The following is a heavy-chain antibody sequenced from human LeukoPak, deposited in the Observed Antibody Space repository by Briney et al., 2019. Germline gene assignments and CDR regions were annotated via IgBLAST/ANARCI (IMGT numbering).Heavy chain of an antibody. CDR2: IYPADSDI. J-gene: IGHJ5*02. CDR3: ARQEYCSGGSCYTWFDP. Sequence: GESLKISCQGSGYSINNYWIGWVRQMPGKGLEWMGIIYPADSDIRYSPSFQGQVTISADKSISTTYLQWSSLKASDTAMYYCARQEYCSGGSCYTWFDPWGQGTLVTVSS. D-gene: IGHD2-15*01. CDR1: GYSINNYW. V-gene: IGHV5-51*01.